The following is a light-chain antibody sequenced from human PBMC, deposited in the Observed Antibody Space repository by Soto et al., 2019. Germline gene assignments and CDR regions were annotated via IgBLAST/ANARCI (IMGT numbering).Light chain of an antibody. V-gene: IGLV1-40*01. J-gene: IGLJ3*02. CDR3: QAYDYSLTASV. Sequence: QPVLTQPPSVSGAPGQRVTIPCTGNSSNLGAGYDVHWYQQLPGTAPKLVIYGNRNRPSGVPERFSGSKSGTAASLAITGLQAEDEGDYYCQAYDYSLTASVFGGGTKLTVL. CDR1: SSNLGAGYD. CDR2: GNR.